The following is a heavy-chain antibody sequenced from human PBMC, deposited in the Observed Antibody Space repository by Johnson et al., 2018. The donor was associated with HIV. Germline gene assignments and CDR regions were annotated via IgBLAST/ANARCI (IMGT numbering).Heavy chain of an antibody. Sequence: QVQLVESGGGVVQPGRSLRLSCAASGFTFSSYGMHWVRQAPGKGLEWVAVIWYDGRNKYDGDSVKGRFTISRANSKNTLYLQMNSLRAEDTAVYYCAKYKDNWNYGAFDIWGQGTMVTVSS. J-gene: IGHJ3*02. CDR2: IWYDGRNK. D-gene: IGHD1-7*01. V-gene: IGHV3-33*06. CDR3: AKYKDNWNYGAFDI. CDR1: GFTFSSYG.